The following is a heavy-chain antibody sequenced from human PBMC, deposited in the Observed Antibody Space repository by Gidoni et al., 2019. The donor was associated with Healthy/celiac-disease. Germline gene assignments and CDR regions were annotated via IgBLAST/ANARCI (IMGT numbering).Heavy chain of an antibody. CDR3: ARDSFRSSGYRGNAFDI. Sequence: QVQLVQSGAEVKKPGSSVKVSCKASGGTFSSYAISWVGQAPGQGLEWMGGIIPIFGTANYAQKFQGRGTITADESTSTAYMELSSLRSEDTAVYYCARDSFRSSGYRGNAFDIWGQGKMVTVSS. CDR2: IIPIFGTA. D-gene: IGHD3-22*01. CDR1: GGTFSSYA. J-gene: IGHJ3*02. V-gene: IGHV1-69*01.